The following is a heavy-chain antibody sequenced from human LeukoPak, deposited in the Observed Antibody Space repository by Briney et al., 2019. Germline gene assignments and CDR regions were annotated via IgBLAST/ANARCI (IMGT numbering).Heavy chain of an antibody. CDR1: GGSISSYY. V-gene: IGHV4-4*07. CDR3: ARELRYSSGLNWFDP. Sequence: PSETLSLTCTVSGGSISSYYWSWIRQPAGKGLEWIGRIYTSGSTNYNPSLKSRVTMSVDTSKNQFSLKLSSVTAADTAVYYCARELRYSSGLNWFDPWGQGTLVTVSS. CDR2: IYTSGST. D-gene: IGHD6-19*01. J-gene: IGHJ5*02.